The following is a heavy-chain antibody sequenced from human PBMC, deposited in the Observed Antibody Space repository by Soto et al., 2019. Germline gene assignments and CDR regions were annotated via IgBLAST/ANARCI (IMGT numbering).Heavy chain of an antibody. Sequence: SGPTLVNPPASVKVSCKASGGTFSSYAISWVRQAPGQGLEWMGGIIPIFGTANYAQKFQGRVTITADKSTSTAYMELSSLRSEDTAVYYCASRRYCSGGSCYYFDSWGQGTLVTVSS. D-gene: IGHD2-15*01. CDR1: GGTFSSYA. CDR3: ASRRYCSGGSCYYFDS. V-gene: IGHV1-69*06. J-gene: IGHJ4*02. CDR2: IIPIFGTA.